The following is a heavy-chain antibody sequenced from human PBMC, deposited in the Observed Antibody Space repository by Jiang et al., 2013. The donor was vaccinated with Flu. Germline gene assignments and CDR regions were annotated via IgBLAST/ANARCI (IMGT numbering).Heavy chain of an antibody. D-gene: IGHD2-2*01. V-gene: IGHV3-15*01. CDR2: ADVGQ. Sequence: ADVGQQTTLHPSKGRFTISRDDSKNTVYLQMNSLNAEDTAVYYCSTGGSRSSLSLTWGRGTLVTVSS. J-gene: IGHJ5*02. CDR3: STGGSRSSLSLT.